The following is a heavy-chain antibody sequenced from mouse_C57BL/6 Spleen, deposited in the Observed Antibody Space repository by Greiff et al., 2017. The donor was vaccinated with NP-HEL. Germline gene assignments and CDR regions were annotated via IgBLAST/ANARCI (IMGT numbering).Heavy chain of an antibody. D-gene: IGHD1-1*01. Sequence: QVQLQQPGAELVKPGASVKMSCKASGYTFTSYWITWVKQRPGQGLEWIGDIYPGSGSTNYNEKFKSKATLTVDTSSSTAYMQLSSLTSEDSAVYYCARGDCYGSSWGLDYWGQGTTLTVSS. V-gene: IGHV1-55*01. CDR3: ARGDCYGSSWGLDY. CDR1: GYTFTSYW. CDR2: IYPGSGST. J-gene: IGHJ2*01.